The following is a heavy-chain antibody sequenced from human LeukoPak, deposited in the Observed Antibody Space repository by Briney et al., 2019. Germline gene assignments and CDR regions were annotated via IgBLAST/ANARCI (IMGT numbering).Heavy chain of an antibody. Sequence: GASVKVSCKASGGTFISYAISWVRQAPGQGLEWMGGIIPIFGTANYAQKFQGRVTITADESTSTAYTELSSLRSEDTAVYYCARAPGGYSYGHNWFDPWGQGTLVTVSS. D-gene: IGHD5-18*01. J-gene: IGHJ5*02. V-gene: IGHV1-69*13. CDR2: IIPIFGTA. CDR3: ARAPGGYSYGHNWFDP. CDR1: GGTFISYA.